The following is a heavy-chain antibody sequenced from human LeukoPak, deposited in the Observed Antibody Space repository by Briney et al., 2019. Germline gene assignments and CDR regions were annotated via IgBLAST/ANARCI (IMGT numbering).Heavy chain of an antibody. Sequence: PGGSLRLSCAASGFTFSSYSMNWVRQAPGKGLEWVSYISSSSTIYYADSVKGRFTISRDNAKNSLYLQMNSLRAEDTAVYYCARDLPPEVGGVLFDYWGQGTLVTVSS. D-gene: IGHD3-16*01. V-gene: IGHV3-48*01. CDR3: ARDLPPEVGGVLFDY. CDR1: GFTFSSYS. J-gene: IGHJ4*02. CDR2: ISSSSTI.